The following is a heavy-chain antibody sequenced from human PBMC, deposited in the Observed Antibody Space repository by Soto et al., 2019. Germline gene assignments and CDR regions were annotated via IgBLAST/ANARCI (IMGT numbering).Heavy chain of an antibody. V-gene: IGHV1-8*01. CDR3: ARGGDFDF. J-gene: IGHJ4*02. Sequence: QVQLVQSGAEVKKPGASVKVSRKASGYTFTTYDINWVRQATGQGLEWMGWMNPYNSNTGYAQRFQGRVTLTWDTSISTAYMELSSLTSEDTAIYYCARGGDFDFWGQGTLVSVSS. CDR1: GYTFTTYD. CDR2: MNPYNSNT. D-gene: IGHD7-27*01.